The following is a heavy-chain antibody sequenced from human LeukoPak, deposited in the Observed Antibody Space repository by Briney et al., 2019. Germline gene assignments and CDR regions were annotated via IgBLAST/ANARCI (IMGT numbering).Heavy chain of an antibody. Sequence: PGGSLRLSCAASGFTFSTYSMNWVRQAPGKGREWVSAISGGGGSTYYADSVKGRFAISRDTSKTTLYLQMNSLRAEDTAVYYRAKDRDATNLVAAYFDIWGQGTMVTVSS. CDR2: ISGGGGST. D-gene: IGHD2-2*01. J-gene: IGHJ3*02. V-gene: IGHV3-23*01. CDR3: AKDRDATNLVAAYFDI. CDR1: GFTFSTYS.